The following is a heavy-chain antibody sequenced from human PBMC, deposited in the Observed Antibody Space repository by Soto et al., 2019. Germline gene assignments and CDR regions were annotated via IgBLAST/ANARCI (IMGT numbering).Heavy chain of an antibody. Sequence: PSETLSLTCTVSGGSISSGDYYWSWIRQPPGKGLEWIGYIYYSGSTYYNPSLKSRVTISVDTSKNQFSLKLSSVTAADTAVYYCARSGYSSGWSPNGMDVWGQGTTVTVSS. CDR1: GGSISSGDYY. V-gene: IGHV4-30-4*01. D-gene: IGHD6-19*01. CDR3: ARSGYSSGWSPNGMDV. J-gene: IGHJ6*02. CDR2: IYYSGST.